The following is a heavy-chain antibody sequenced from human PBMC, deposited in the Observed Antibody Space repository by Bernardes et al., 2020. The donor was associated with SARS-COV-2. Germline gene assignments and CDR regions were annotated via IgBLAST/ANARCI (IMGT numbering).Heavy chain of an antibody. CDR1: GYSFTGHY. J-gene: IGHJ4*02. CDR3: SSVTTESDF. V-gene: IGHV1-2*02. CDR2: FNPNSGDT. D-gene: IGHD4-17*01. Sequence: ASVKVSCKTSGYSFTGHYIHWIRQAPGQGLEWMGWFNPNSGDTLYARKFQARVSMTRDTSIGTAYMELMRLRSDDTAMYYCSSVTTESDFWGQGTLVTVS.